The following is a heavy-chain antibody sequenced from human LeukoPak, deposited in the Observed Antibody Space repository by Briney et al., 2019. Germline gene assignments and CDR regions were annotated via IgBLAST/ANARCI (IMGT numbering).Heavy chain of an antibody. D-gene: IGHD3-22*01. Sequence: GASVKVSCKASGCTFSSYYMHWVRQAPGQGLEWMGIINPSGGSTTYAQKFQGRVTMTRDTSTSTVYMELSSLRSEDTAVYYCARVDSSGYYGHYFDYWGQGTLVTVSS. CDR1: GCTFSSYY. V-gene: IGHV1-46*01. CDR2: INPSGGST. CDR3: ARVDSSGYYGHYFDY. J-gene: IGHJ4*02.